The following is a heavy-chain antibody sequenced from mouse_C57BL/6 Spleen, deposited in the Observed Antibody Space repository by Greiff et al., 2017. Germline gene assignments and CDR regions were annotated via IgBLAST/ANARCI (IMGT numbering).Heavy chain of an antibody. V-gene: IGHV5-4*01. CDR3: AREGGNYAAMDY. J-gene: IGHJ4*01. Sequence: EVKMVESGGGLVKPGGSLKLSCAASGFTFSSYAMSWVRQTPEKRLEWVATISDGGSYTYYPDNVKGRFTISRDNAKNNLYLQMSHLKSEDTAMYYCAREGGNYAAMDYWGQGTSVTVSS. D-gene: IGHD1-1*01. CDR2: ISDGGSYT. CDR1: GFTFSSYA.